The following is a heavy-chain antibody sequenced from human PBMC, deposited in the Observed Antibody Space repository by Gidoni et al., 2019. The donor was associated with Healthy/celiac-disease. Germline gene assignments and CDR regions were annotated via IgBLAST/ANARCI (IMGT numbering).Heavy chain of an antibody. D-gene: IGHD4-17*01. Sequence: QVQLQQWGAGLLKPSETLSLTCAVYGGSFSGYYWSWIRQPPGKGLEWFGEINHSGSTNYNPSLKSRVTISVDTSKNQFSLKLSSVTAADTAVYYCARRGNGDPPAFYFDYWGQGTLVTVSS. V-gene: IGHV4-34*01. CDR1: GGSFSGYY. J-gene: IGHJ4*02. CDR3: ARRGNGDPPAFYFDY. CDR2: INHSGST.